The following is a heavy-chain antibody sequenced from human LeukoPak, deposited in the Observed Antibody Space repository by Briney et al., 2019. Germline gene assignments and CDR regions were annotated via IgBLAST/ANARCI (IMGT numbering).Heavy chain of an antibody. Sequence: GRSLRLSCAASGFTFDDYAMHWVRQAPGKGLEWVSGISWNSGSIGYADSVKGRFTISRDNAKNSLYLQMNSLRAGDTALYYCAKDMAAATSDAFDIWGQGTMVTVSS. CDR1: GFTFDDYA. D-gene: IGHD6-13*01. V-gene: IGHV3-9*01. CDR2: ISWNSGSI. CDR3: AKDMAAATSDAFDI. J-gene: IGHJ3*02.